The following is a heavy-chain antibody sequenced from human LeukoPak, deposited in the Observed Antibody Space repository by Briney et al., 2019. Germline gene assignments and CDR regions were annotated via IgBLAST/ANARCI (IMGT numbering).Heavy chain of an antibody. J-gene: IGHJ5*02. Sequence: TSSETLSLTCAVYGGSFSGYYWSWIRQPPGKGLEWIGEINHSGSTNYNPSLKSRVTISVDTSKNQFSLKLSSVTAADTAVYYCAREKGSDFWSLNWFDPWGQGTLVTVSS. CDR1: GGSFSGYY. V-gene: IGHV4-34*01. CDR3: AREKGSDFWSLNWFDP. CDR2: INHSGST. D-gene: IGHD3-3*01.